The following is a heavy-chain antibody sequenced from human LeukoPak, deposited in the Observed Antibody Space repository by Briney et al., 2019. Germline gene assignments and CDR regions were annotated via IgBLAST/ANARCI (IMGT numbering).Heavy chain of an antibody. CDR1: GFTFSSYA. Sequence: GGSLRLSCAASGFTFSSYAMHWVRQAPGKGLEWVAVISYDGSNKYYADSVKGRFTISRDNSKNTLYLQMNSLRAEDTAVYYCARQQWPQPHPYFDYWGQGTLVTVSS. D-gene: IGHD6-19*01. V-gene: IGHV3-30-3*01. CDR2: ISYDGSNK. J-gene: IGHJ4*02. CDR3: ARQQWPQPHPYFDY.